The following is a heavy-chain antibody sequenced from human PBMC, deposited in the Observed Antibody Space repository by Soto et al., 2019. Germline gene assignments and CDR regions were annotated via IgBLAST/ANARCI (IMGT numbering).Heavy chain of an antibody. CDR3: ARTRMIESWIDY. J-gene: IGHJ4*01. D-gene: IGHD2-21*01. CDR2: VYYSGST. V-gene: IGHV4-59*01. Sequence: QVQLQESGPGLMKPSETLSLTCDVSGDSISTYYWSWIRQPPGKGLEWIGYVYYSGSTLYNPSLVSRVTLSIDMSKKKVSLKLSSVIAADTAVYYCARTRMIESWIDYWGHGTLVTVSS. CDR1: GDSISTYY.